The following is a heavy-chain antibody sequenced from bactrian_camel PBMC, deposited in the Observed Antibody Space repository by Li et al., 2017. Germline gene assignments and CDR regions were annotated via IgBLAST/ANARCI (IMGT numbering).Heavy chain of an antibody. CDR1: GFSLSSYS. CDR2: AYSDDVST. J-gene: IGHJ4*01. CDR3: AKIANNY. Sequence: HVQLVESGGGLVQPGGSLRLSCAASGFSLSSYSMSWVRQAPGKGLEWVSSAYSDDVSTYYADSVKGRFTISLDKAKNTLYLQLNSLKTEDTAMYYCAKIANNYWGQGTQVTVS. V-gene: IGHV3S6*01.